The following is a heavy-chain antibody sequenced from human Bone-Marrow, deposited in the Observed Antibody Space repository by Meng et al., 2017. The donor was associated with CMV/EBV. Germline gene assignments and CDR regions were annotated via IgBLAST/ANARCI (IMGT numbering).Heavy chain of an antibody. CDR2: IRYDGSNK. CDR3: AKDPATPLEYDFWSGYFYYYYGMDV. Sequence: GESLKISCAASGFTFSSYGMHWVRQAPGKGLEWVAFIRYDGSNKYYADCVKGRFTISRDNSKNTLYLQMNSLRAEDTAVYYCAKDPATPLEYDFWSGYFYYYYGMDVCGQGTTVTVSS. J-gene: IGHJ6*02. V-gene: IGHV3-30*02. D-gene: IGHD3-3*01. CDR1: GFTFSSYG.